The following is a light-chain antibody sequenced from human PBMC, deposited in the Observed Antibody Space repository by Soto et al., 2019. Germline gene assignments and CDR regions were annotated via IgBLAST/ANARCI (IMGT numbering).Light chain of an antibody. CDR1: SSNIGAGYD. CDR2: DNI. J-gene: IGLJ2*01. CDR3: QSYDSSLSVYVV. Sequence: QSVLTQPPSVSGAPGQRVTISCTGSSSNIGAGYDVHWYQQLPGTAPKLLIYDNINRPSGFPDRFSGSKSGTSASLAITGLQAEDEADYYCQSYDSSLSVYVVFGGGTKVTVL. V-gene: IGLV1-40*01.